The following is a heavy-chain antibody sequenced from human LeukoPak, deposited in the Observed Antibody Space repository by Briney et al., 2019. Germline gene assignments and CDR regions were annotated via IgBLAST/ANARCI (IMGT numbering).Heavy chain of an antibody. Sequence: GGSLRLSCAASGFTFSSYAMSWVRQAPGKGLEWVSAISGSGGSTYYADSVKGRFTISRDNAKNSLYLQMNSLRAEDTALYYCAKVSRPGGWDDAFDIWGQGTMVTVSS. D-gene: IGHD6-19*01. CDR1: GFTFSSYA. V-gene: IGHV3-23*01. J-gene: IGHJ3*02. CDR2: ISGSGGST. CDR3: AKVSRPGGWDDAFDI.